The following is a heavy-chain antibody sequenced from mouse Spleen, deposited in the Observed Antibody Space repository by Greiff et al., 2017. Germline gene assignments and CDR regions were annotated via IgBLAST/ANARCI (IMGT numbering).Heavy chain of an antibody. V-gene: IGHV1-42*01. CDR2: INPSTGGT. CDR3: ARNYEDYYAMDY. D-gene: IGHD1-1*01. Sequence: EVKLMESGPELVKPGASVKISCKASGYSFTGYYMNWVKQSPEKSLEWIGEINPSTGGTTYNQKFKAKATLTVDKSSSTAYMQLKSLTSEDSAVYYCARNYEDYYAMDYWGQGTSVTVSS. J-gene: IGHJ4*01. CDR1: GYSFTGYY.